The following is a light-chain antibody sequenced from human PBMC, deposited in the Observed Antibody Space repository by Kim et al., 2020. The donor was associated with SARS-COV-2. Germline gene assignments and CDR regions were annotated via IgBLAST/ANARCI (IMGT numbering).Light chain of an antibody. CDR2: QDS. CDR3: QAWDSSTAWV. CDR1: KLGDKY. J-gene: IGLJ3*02. Sequence: PGQTSSITCSGDKLGDKYACWYQQKPGQSPVLVIYQDSKRPSGIPERFSGSNSGNTATLTISGTQAMDEADYYCQAWDSSTAWVFGGGTQLTVL. V-gene: IGLV3-1*01.